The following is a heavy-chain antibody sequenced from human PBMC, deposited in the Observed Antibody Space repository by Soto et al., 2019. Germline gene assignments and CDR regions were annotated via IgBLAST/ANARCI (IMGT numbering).Heavy chain of an antibody. CDR3: AKDSGYNYGYFRWFDX. J-gene: IGHJ5*02. CDR1: GGSVSSGSYY. Sequence: PSETLSLTCTVSGGSVSSGSYYWSWIRQPPGKGLEWIGYIYYSGSTNYNPSLKSRVTISVDTSKNQFSLKLSSVTAADTAVYYCAKDSGYNYGYFRWFDXWGPGPLVTVSS. D-gene: IGHD5-18*01. V-gene: IGHV4-61*01. CDR2: IYYSGST.